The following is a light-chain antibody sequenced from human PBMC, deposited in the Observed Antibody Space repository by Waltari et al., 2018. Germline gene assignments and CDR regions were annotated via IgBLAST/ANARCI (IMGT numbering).Light chain of an antibody. V-gene: IGKV1-39*01. J-gene: IGKJ5*01. CDR1: QNIASF. Sequence: DIQMTQSPSSLSASVGDTVTITCRASQNIASFLHWYQQKPGKAPELLIYSASSSQSGVPSRFSGTGSGTDFTLTIYSLQPEDFATYYCQQSDTTPITFGQGTRLEIK. CDR3: QQSDTTPIT. CDR2: SAS.